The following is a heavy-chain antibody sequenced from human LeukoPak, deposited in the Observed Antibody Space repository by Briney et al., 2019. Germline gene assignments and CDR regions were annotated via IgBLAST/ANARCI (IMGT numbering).Heavy chain of an antibody. CDR2: IYPGDSDT. CDR3: ARARGNSWSYFDY. D-gene: IGHD6-13*01. J-gene: IGHJ4*02. CDR1: GYSFTTYW. V-gene: IGHV5-51*01. Sequence: GESLKISCKVSGYSFTTYWIGWVRPMPGKGLEWMGIIYPGDSDTRDSPSFQGQVTISADKSISTAYLQWSSLKASDTAMYYCARARGNSWSYFDYWGQGTLVTVSS.